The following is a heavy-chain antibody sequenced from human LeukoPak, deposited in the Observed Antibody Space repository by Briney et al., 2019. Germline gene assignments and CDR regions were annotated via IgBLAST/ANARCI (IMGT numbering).Heavy chain of an antibody. J-gene: IGHJ4*02. Sequence: PSETLSLTCTVSGGSISSYYWSWIRQPPGKGLEWIGYIYYSGSTNYNPSLKSRVTISVDTSKNQFSLKLSSVTAADTAVYYCARRSDGIAVAGNLDYWGQGTLVTVSS. D-gene: IGHD6-19*01. CDR2: IYYSGST. V-gene: IGHV4-59*12. CDR3: ARRSDGIAVAGNLDY. CDR1: GGSISSYY.